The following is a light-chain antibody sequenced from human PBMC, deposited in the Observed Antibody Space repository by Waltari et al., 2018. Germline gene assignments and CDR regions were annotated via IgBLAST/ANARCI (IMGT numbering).Light chain of an antibody. Sequence: EIVMTQSPATLSLSPGESDTLSCRASQSICSNLAWYQQKPGQAPRLLIYDATTRDTDIAARFSGSGSGTEFTLTISSLQSEDFAVYFCQQYRDWPRTFGHGTKVETK. V-gene: IGKV3-15*01. J-gene: IGKJ1*01. CDR3: QQYRDWPRT. CDR1: QSICSN. CDR2: DAT.